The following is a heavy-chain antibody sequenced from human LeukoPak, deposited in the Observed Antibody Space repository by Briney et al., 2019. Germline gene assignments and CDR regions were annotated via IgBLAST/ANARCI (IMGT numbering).Heavy chain of an antibody. Sequence: GGSLRLSCAASGFTFSSYSMNWVRQAPGKGLEWVSSISSSSYIYYADSVKGRFTISRDNAKNSLYLQMNSLRAEDTAVYYCARDNSAYGSGSSLDYWGQGTLVTVSS. J-gene: IGHJ4*02. D-gene: IGHD3-10*01. V-gene: IGHV3-21*01. CDR3: ARDNSAYGSGSSLDY. CDR1: GFTFSSYS. CDR2: ISSSSYI.